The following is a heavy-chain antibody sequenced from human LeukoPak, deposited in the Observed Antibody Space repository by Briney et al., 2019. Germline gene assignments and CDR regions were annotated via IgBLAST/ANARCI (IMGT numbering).Heavy chain of an antibody. CDR3: ARDKFPRMVVIDY. J-gene: IGHJ4*02. CDR2: INWNGGST. CDR1: GFTFDDSG. D-gene: IGHD2-21*01. V-gene: IGHV3-20*04. Sequence: GGSLRLSCAASGFTFDDSGMSWVRQAPGKGLKWVSSINWNGGSTGYADSVKGRFTISRDNAKNSLYLQMNSLRAEDTAVYYCARDKFPRMVVIDYWGQGTLVTVSS.